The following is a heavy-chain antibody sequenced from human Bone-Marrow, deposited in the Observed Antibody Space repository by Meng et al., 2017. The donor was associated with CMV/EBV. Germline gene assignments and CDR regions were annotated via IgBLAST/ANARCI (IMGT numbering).Heavy chain of an antibody. CDR1: GGTFSSYA. V-gene: IGHV1-69*12. CDR3: ASPIAVAGYYFDY. D-gene: IGHD6-19*01. J-gene: IGHJ4*02. Sequence: QVRLVQSGAEVKKPGSAVKVSCTASGGTFSSYAISWVRQAPGQGLEWMGGIIPIFGTANYAQKFQGRVTITADESTSTAYMELSSLRSEDTAVYYCASPIAVAGYYFDYWGQGTLVTVSS. CDR2: IIPIFGTA.